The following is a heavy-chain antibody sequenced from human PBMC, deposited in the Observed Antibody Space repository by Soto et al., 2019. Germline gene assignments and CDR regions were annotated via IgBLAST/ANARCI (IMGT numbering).Heavy chain of an antibody. Sequence: GGSLRLSCAASGFTFSSYAMHWVRQAPGKGLEWVAVISYDGSNKYYADSVKGRFTISRDNSKNTLYLQMNSLRAEDTAVYYCARDPIAVAGTNYYYGMDVWGQGTTVTVSS. CDR1: GFTFSSYA. V-gene: IGHV3-30-3*01. CDR2: ISYDGSNK. CDR3: ARDPIAVAGTNYYYGMDV. D-gene: IGHD6-19*01. J-gene: IGHJ6*02.